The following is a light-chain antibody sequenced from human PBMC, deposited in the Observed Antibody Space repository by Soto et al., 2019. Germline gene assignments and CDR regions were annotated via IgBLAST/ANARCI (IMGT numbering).Light chain of an antibody. CDR1: SSDVGGYNY. CDR3: SSYAGSNTWV. V-gene: IGLV2-11*01. CDR2: DVN. J-gene: IGLJ3*02. Sequence: QSALTQPRSVSGSPGQSVTISCTGTSSDVGGYNYVSWYQQHPGKAPKLMIFDVNKRPSGVPDRFSGSKSGNTASLTISGLQADDESDYYCSSYAGSNTWVFGGGTKLTVL.